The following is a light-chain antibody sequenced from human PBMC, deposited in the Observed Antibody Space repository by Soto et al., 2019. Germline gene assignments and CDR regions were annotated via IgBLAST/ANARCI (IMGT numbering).Light chain of an antibody. V-gene: IGKV3-11*02. J-gene: IGKJ4*01. Sequence: EIEVTQSPATLSLSPGERATLSCRTSQSVGSYLAWYQKKPGQAPRLLIYDASNRATGIPAMFSGGGSGRDFTVTMSSIEPEDCAVYYCQQRSNWPPLTFGGGTKVEI. CDR2: DAS. CDR1: QSVGSY. CDR3: QQRSNWPPLT.